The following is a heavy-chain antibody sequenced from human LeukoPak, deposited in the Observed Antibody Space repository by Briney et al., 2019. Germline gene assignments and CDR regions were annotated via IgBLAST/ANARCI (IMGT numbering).Heavy chain of an antibody. CDR3: ASHSDGSGWYGEGLDY. CDR2: IYYSGST. D-gene: IGHD6-19*01. J-gene: IGHJ4*02. CDR1: GGSVSSGNYY. V-gene: IGHV4-61*01. Sequence: SETLSLTCTVSGGSVSSGNYYWSWIRQPPGKGLEWIGYIYYSGSTNYNPSLKSRVTISVDTSKNQFSLKLSSVTAADTAVYYCASHSDGSGWYGEGLDYWGQGTLVTVSS.